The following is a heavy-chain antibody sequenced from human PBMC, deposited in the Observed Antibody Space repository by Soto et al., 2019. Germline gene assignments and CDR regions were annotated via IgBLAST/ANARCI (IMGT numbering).Heavy chain of an antibody. J-gene: IGHJ5*02. CDR2: ISSGSGGST. D-gene: IGHD3-22*01. CDR1: GFTFSNYP. Sequence: GGSLRLSCAASGFTFSNYPMSWVRQAPGKGLEWVSTISSGSGGSTHYADSVKGRFTISRDNSKNALYLQMNSLRAEDTAVYYCAITSRDYYDSSGYPWGQGTQVTVSS. CDR3: AITSRDYYDSSGYP. V-gene: IGHV3-23*01.